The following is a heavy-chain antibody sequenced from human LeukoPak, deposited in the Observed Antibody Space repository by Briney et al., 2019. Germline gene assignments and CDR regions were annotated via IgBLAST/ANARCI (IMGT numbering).Heavy chain of an antibody. V-gene: IGHV3-15*01. CDR1: GFTFSDAW. J-gene: IGHJ4*02. CDR2: IKSRTDGGTT. D-gene: IGHD3-22*01. Sequence: GGSLRLSCAASGFTFSDAWMTWVRQAPGKGLEWVGRIKSRTDGGTTDYAAPVKGRFTISRDDSKNTLYLQMNSLKTEDTAVYYYTTEVVCYDSSGCKDYWGEGTLVTVSS. CDR3: TTEVVCYDSSGCKDY.